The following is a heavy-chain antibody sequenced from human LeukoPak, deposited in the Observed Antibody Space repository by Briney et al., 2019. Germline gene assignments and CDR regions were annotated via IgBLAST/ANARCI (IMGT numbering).Heavy chain of an antibody. J-gene: IGHJ4*02. D-gene: IGHD2-2*01. CDR1: GFTFSSYA. CDR3: STWNYVEY. Sequence: GGSLRLSCAASGFTFSSYATGWVRQAPGKGLEWVSAISSSGGDTSYLDSVKGRFTISRDNSKSTLYLQMNSLRAEDTAIYYCSTWNYVEYWGQGTLVTVSS. V-gene: IGHV3-23*01. CDR2: ISSSGGDT.